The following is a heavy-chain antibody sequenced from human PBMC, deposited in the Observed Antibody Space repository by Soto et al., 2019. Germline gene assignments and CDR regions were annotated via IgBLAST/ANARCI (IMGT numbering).Heavy chain of an antibody. CDR1: GGSISSGGYY. CDR2: IYYSGST. J-gene: IGHJ4*02. CDR3: ARVKYYDILTGYYMFDY. V-gene: IGHV4-31*03. D-gene: IGHD3-9*01. Sequence: SETLSLTCTVSGGSISSGGYYWSWIRQHPGKGLEWIGYIYYSGSTYYNPSLKSRVTISVDTSKNQFSLKLSSVTAADTAVYYCARVKYYDILTGYYMFDYCGQGTLVTVSS.